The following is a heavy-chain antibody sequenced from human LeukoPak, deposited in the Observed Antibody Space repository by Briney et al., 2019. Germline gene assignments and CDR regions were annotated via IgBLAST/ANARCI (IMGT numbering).Heavy chain of an antibody. J-gene: IGHJ5*02. CDR2: INPNSGGT. CDR1: GYTFTGYY. CDR3: ARDLPDYGGNSDWFDP. D-gene: IGHD4-23*01. Sequence: ASVKVSCKASGYTFTGYYMRWVRQAPGQGLEWMGWINPNSGGTNYAQKFQGRVTMTRDTSISTAYMELSRLRSDDTAVYYCARDLPDYGGNSDWFDPWGQGTLVTVSS. V-gene: IGHV1-2*02.